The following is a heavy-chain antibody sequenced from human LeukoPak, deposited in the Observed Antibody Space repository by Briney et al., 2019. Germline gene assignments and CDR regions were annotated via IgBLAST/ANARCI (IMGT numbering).Heavy chain of an antibody. Sequence: GGSLRLSCAASGFTFSSYAMSWVRQAPGKGLEWVPTISSSGGSTYYADSVKGRFTISRDNSKNTLYLQMNSLRAEDTAVYYCAKEGYSYLFDYWGQGILVTVSS. J-gene: IGHJ4*02. CDR1: GFTFSSYA. CDR3: AKEGYSYLFDY. V-gene: IGHV3-23*01. D-gene: IGHD5-18*01. CDR2: ISSSGGST.